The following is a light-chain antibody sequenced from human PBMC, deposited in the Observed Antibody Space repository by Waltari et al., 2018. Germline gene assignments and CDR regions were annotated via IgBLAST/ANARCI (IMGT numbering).Light chain of an antibody. CDR1: TSNSGNNA. CDR3: ATWDDTLSGWV. CDR2: YDD. Sequence: QSVLTQPPSVSDAPRVRVTIFCSGSTSNSGNNALNWYQLLPGQAPKLLIWYDDLLSSGVSDRFSGAKSGTSASLAITGLQSEDEADYYCATWDDTLSGWVFGGGTKLTV. V-gene: IGLV1-36*01. J-gene: IGLJ2*01.